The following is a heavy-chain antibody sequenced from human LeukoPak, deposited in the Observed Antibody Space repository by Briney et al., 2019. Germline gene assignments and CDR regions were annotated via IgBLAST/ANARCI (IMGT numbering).Heavy chain of an antibody. Sequence: ASVKVSCKASGYTFTSYYMHWVRQAPGQGLEWVGIINPSGGSTSYAQKFQGRVTMTRDTSTSTVYMELSSLRSEDTAVYYCARAFWNDVPDYWGQGTLVTVSS. D-gene: IGHD1-1*01. CDR3: ARAFWNDVPDY. J-gene: IGHJ4*02. CDR2: INPSGGST. CDR1: GYTFTSYY. V-gene: IGHV1-46*01.